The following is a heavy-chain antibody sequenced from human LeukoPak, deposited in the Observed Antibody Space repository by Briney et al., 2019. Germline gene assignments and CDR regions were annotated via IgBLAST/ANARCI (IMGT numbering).Heavy chain of an antibody. V-gene: IGHV3-7*01. CDR1: GLSVSGYW. J-gene: IGHJ4*02. CDR2: IKQDGSEK. D-gene: IGHD6-13*01. Sequence: GGSLRLSCAVSGLSVSGYWMTCVREAPGQGLEWVANIKQDGSEKNYVDSVKGRFTISRDNAENSLFLQMNSLRVEDTSVYYCAREWQGGIAAAGTRIEGDYWGQGTLVAVSS. CDR3: AREWQGGIAAAGTRIEGDY.